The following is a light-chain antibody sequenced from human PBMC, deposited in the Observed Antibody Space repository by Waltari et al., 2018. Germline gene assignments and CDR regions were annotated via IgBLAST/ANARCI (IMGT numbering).Light chain of an antibody. CDR3: MQSMQVPLT. CDR1: RSLLHSDGETY. CDR2: EVS. V-gene: IGKV2D-29*01. J-gene: IGKJ5*01. Sequence: IVVTQSPLSLSVTPGQPASISCKSSRSLLHSDGETYLYWYLQKPVHPPQLLIHEVSNRFSGVPDRFSGSGSGTYFTLRISRVETEDVGVYYCMQSMQVPLTFGQGTRLDLK.